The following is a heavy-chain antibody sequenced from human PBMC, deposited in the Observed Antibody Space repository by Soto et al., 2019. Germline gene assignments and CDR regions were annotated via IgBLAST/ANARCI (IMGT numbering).Heavy chain of an antibody. CDR3: ARGRSLFRAGDTSVDFFDY. V-gene: IGHV1-3*01. D-gene: IGHD1-26*01. CDR2: INGGNGDT. J-gene: IGHJ4*02. Sequence: ASVKVSCKASGYTLSSYGIHWVRQAPGQRLEWMGWINGGNGDTMYAQKFQDRVTMTRGTSANTAYMEVSSLASKDTAVYYCARGRSLFRAGDTSVDFFDYWGQGTLVTVSS. CDR1: GYTLSSYG.